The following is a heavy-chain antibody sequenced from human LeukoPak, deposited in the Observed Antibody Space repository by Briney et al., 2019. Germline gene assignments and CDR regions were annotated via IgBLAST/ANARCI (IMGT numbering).Heavy chain of an antibody. D-gene: IGHD5-12*01. CDR2: IRSKANSYAT. J-gene: IGHJ4*02. CDR3: TFTPGYSGYDGGL. CDR1: GFTFSGSA. Sequence: GGSLKLSCAASGFTFSGSAMHWVRQASGKGLEGVDRIRSKANSYATAYAASVKGRFTISRDDSKNTAYLQMNSLKTEDTAVYYCTFTPGYSGYDGGLWGQGTLVTVSS. V-gene: IGHV3-73*01.